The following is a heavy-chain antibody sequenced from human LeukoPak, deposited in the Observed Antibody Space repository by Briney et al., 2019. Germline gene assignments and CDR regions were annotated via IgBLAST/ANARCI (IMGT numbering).Heavy chain of an antibody. Sequence: PGGSLRLSCAASGFTFKNNWMAWVRQAPGKGLEWLSNIEEDGSVKNYVDSVKGRFTISRDNAKNSLYLQMNSLRAEDTAVYFCKSQDYWGQGTLVTVSS. J-gene: IGHJ4*02. V-gene: IGHV3-7*01. CDR1: GFTFKNNW. CDR3: KSQDY. CDR2: IEEDGSVK.